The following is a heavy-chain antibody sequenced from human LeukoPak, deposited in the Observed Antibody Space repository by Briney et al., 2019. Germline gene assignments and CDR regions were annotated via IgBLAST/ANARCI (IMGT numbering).Heavy chain of an antibody. CDR2: VNPNGGGT. CDR3: ARVAAMASIGWGDFDY. V-gene: IGHV1-2*02. D-gene: IGHD6-19*01. Sequence: ASVKVSCKASGYTFTDYYIHWVRQAPGQGLEWMGWVNPNGGGTNYAQKFQGRVTMTRDTSITTSYMELSRLTSDDTAVYFCARVAAMASIGWGDFDYWGQGTLVTVSS. J-gene: IGHJ4*02. CDR1: GYTFTDYY.